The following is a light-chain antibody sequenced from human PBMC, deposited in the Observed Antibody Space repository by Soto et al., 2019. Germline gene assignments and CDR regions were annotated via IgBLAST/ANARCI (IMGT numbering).Light chain of an antibody. Sequence: QAVLTQPASVSGSPGQSITISCTGASSDVGGYNYVSWYQQHPGKAPKLMIYDVSNRPSGVSNRFSGSKSGNTASLTISGLQAEDEADSYCSSYTSSRTLYVFGTGTKLTVL. CDR1: SSDVGGYNY. CDR3: SSYTSSRTLYV. J-gene: IGLJ1*01. V-gene: IGLV2-14*01. CDR2: DVS.